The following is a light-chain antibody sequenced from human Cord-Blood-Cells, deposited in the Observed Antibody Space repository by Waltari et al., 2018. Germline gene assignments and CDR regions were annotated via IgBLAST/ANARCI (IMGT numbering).Light chain of an antibody. CDR3: QQRSNWPG. CDR1: QSVSSY. J-gene: IGKJ4*01. Sequence: EIVLTQSPATLSLSTGERATLACRASQSVSSYLSWYQQQHGQAPRLLIYDASNRATGIPARFSGSGSGTDFTLTISSLEPEDFAVYYCQQRSNWPGFGGGTKVEIK. CDR2: DAS. V-gene: IGKV3-11*01.